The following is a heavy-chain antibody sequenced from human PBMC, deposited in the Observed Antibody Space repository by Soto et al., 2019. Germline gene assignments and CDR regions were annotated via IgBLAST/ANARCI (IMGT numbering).Heavy chain of an antibody. D-gene: IGHD5-18*01. CDR1: GFTFSSYD. J-gene: IGHJ5*02. CDR3: ARALWGGGYSYGPPHSWFDP. Sequence: GGSLRLSCAASGFTFSSYDMHWVRQATGKGLEWVSAIGTAGDTYYPGSVKGRFTISRENAKNSLYLQMNSLRAEDTAVYYCARALWGGGYSYGPPHSWFDPWGQGTLVTVSS. V-gene: IGHV3-13*01. CDR2: IGTAGDT.